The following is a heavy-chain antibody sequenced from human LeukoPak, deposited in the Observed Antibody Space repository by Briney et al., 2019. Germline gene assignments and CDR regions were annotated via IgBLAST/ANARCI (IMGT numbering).Heavy chain of an antibody. CDR2: INYSGTT. Sequence: KTSETLSLTCTVSGGAIISDNFYWGWVRQPPGKGLEWVGSINYSGTTYYNPSLRSRVSISVDTSRTQFFLRLNSVTAADTAVYYCGRLFDSWGQGILVTVSS. CDR1: GGAIISDNFY. J-gene: IGHJ4*02. V-gene: IGHV4-39*01. CDR3: GRLFDS.